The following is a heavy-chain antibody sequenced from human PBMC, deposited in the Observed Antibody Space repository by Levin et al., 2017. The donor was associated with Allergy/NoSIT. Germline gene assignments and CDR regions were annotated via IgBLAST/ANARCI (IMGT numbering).Heavy chain of an antibody. J-gene: IGHJ5*02. D-gene: IGHD6-19*01. CDR1: GFFLNNARMG. V-gene: IGHV2-26*01. Sequence: SGPTLVKPTETLTLTCTVSGFFLNNARMGVSWISQPPGKALEWLAHIFWNDEKFYSTSLKSRLTISKDTSKSQVVLSMTNMDPVDTATYYCARIQQGYSSGWFRFAWFDPWGQGTRVTVSS. CDR3: ARIQQGYSSGWFRFAWFDP. CDR2: IFWNDEK.